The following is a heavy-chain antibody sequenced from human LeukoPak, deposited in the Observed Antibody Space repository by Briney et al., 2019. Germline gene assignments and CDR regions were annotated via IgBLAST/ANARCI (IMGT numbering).Heavy chain of an antibody. CDR3: ARGDPYDAFDI. Sequence: GGSLRLSCAASGFTFSSYGMHWVRQAPGKGLEWVSYISSSSSTIYYADSVKGRFTISRDNSKNTLYLQMNSLRAEDTAVYYCARGDPYDAFDIWGQGTMVTVSS. CDR1: GFTFSSYG. J-gene: IGHJ3*02. V-gene: IGHV3-48*01. CDR2: ISSSSSTI.